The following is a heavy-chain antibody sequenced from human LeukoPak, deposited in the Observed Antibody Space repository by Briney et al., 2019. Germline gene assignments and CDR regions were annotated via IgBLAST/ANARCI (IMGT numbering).Heavy chain of an antibody. Sequence: GGSLRLSCAASGFTFSSHTMTWVRQAPGKGLEWVSYISSNGRIFYSDPVKGRFTISRDNAKNSLYLQMNSLRDEDTALYYCARDFSYAFDMWGQGTMVTVSS. J-gene: IGHJ3*02. CDR2: ISSNGRI. D-gene: IGHD2/OR15-2a*01. CDR1: GFTFSSHT. CDR3: ARDFSYAFDM. V-gene: IGHV3-48*02.